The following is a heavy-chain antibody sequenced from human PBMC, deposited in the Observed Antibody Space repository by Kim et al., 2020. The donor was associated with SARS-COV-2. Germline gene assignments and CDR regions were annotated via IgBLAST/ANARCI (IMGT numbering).Heavy chain of an antibody. J-gene: IGHJ6*02. CDR3: ASGFYGDYPYYYYGMDV. V-gene: IGHV4-39*01. Sequence: LRSRVTISVDTSKNQFSLKLSSVTAADTAVYYCASGFYGDYPYYYYGMDVWGQGTTVTVSS. D-gene: IGHD4-17*01.